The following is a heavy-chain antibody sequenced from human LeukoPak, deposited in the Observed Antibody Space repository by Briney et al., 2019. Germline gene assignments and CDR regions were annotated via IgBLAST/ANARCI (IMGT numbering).Heavy chain of an antibody. Sequence: SETLSLTCAVSGYSISSGYYWGWIRQPPGKGLEWIGNVYQSGITYYNASLKSRVTISVDTSKDQFSLKLNSVTAADTAVYYCARRYSNSYFDYCGQGTQVTVSS. J-gene: IGHJ4*02. CDR1: GYSISSGYY. D-gene: IGHD4-11*01. CDR3: ARRYSNSYFDY. V-gene: IGHV4-38-2*01. CDR2: VYQSGIT.